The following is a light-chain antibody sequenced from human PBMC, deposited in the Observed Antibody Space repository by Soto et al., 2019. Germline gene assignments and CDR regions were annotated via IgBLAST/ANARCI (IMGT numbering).Light chain of an antibody. CDR3: QQYNSYSWT. CDR1: QSISSW. Sequence: IQMPQSPPTLSASVGNRVSITCRASQSISSWVAWYQQKPGKAPKLLIYDASSLESGVPSRFSGSGSGTEFTLTISSLQPDDFATYYCQQYNSYSWTFGQGTKV. V-gene: IGKV1-5*01. CDR2: DAS. J-gene: IGKJ1*01.